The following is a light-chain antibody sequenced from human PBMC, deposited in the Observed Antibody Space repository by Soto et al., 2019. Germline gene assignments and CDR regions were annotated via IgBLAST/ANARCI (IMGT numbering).Light chain of an antibody. J-gene: IGKJ3*01. CDR1: QGISSY. Sequence: DIQLTQSPSFLSASVGDRVPITCRASQGISSYLAWYQQKPGKAPKLLIYAASTLQSGVPSRCSGSGSGTESTLTISSLQPEDFATYYCQQLSTYLFTFGPGTKVDIK. CDR3: QQLSTYLFT. V-gene: IGKV1-9*01. CDR2: AAS.